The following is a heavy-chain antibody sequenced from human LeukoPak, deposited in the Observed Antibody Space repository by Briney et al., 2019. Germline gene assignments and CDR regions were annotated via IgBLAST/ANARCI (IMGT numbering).Heavy chain of an antibody. CDR2: INRDGSEK. Sequence: PGGSRSLSCAASGFTLSSYWMSWVRQAPGKGPEWVANINRDGSEKYYVDSVKGRFTISRDNAKKSLYLQMNSLRAEDTAVYYCATYSVTTSAYWGQGTLVTVSS. CDR1: GFTLSSYW. CDR3: ATYSVTTSAY. V-gene: IGHV3-7*02. J-gene: IGHJ4*02. D-gene: IGHD4-17*01.